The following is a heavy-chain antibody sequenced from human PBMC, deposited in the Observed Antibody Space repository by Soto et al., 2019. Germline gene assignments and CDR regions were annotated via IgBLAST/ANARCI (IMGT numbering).Heavy chain of an antibody. D-gene: IGHD2-21*02. J-gene: IGHJ6*02. CDR3: VQSRCGGDCLQSYSSHSYYGLDV. CDR1: GLSLTTTGVG. CDR2: IYWDDDK. V-gene: IGHV2-5*02. Sequence: QITLKESGPTLVKPTQTLTLTCTFSGLSLTTTGVGVGWIRQPPGKALEWLALIYWDDDKRYSPSLKSRLTIPKDTSKNQVVLPITNMAPWDTATYSCVQSRCGGDCLQSYSSHSYYGLDVWGQGTTVTVSS.